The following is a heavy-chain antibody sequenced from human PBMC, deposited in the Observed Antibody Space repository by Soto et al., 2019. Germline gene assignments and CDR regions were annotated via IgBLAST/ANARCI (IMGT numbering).Heavy chain of an antibody. CDR3: ARHGEGHTVVVTDRYYYYGMEV. J-gene: IGHJ6*02. CDR2: IYPGDSDT. Sequence: PGESLKISCKGSGYSFTSYWIGCVRQMPGKGLEWIGIIYPGDSDTRYSPSFQGQVTISADKSISTAYLQWSSLKASDTAMYYCARHGEGHTVVVTDRYYYYGMEVWGQGTKVTVSS. V-gene: IGHV5-51*01. CDR1: GYSFTSYW. D-gene: IGHD2-21*02.